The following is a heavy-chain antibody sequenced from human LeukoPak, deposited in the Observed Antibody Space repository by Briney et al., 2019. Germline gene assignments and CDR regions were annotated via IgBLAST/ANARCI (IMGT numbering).Heavy chain of an antibody. CDR3: ASEGNYDSSGYSRYNFYYMDV. D-gene: IGHD3-22*01. CDR2: IIPAFGTA. J-gene: IGHJ6*03. Sequence: SVKVSCKGSGGTFSSYSTSWVRQAPGQGLGWMGGIIPAFGTAHYEQKFQGRVTFTTDESTTTSYMELRSLRSEDTAVYYCASEGNYDSSGYSRYNFYYMDVWGKGTAVTVSS. V-gene: IGHV1-69*05. CDR1: GGTFSSYS.